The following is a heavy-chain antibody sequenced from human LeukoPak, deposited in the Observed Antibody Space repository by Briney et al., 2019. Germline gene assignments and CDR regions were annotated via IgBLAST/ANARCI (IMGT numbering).Heavy chain of an antibody. V-gene: IGHV4-39*01. CDR1: GGSISTRSHY. CDR3: ARSYYYDSSGYKPFDS. D-gene: IGHD3-22*01. J-gene: IGHJ4*02. CDR2: IYYSGST. Sequence: PSETLSLTCTVSGGSISTRSHYWGWIRQPPGRRLEWIGGIYYSGSTNYNPSLKSRVIISVDTSKNQFSLTLSSVTAADTAVYYCARSYYYDSSGYKPFDSWGQGTLVTVSS.